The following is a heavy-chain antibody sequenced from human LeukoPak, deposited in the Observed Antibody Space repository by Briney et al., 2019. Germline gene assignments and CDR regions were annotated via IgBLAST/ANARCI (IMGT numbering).Heavy chain of an antibody. CDR3: ARLEPGYCSSTSCSESYYYYGMDV. CDR1: GGSISSGGYY. Sequence: SQTLSLTCTVSGGSISSGGYYWSWIRQPPGKGLEWIGYIHHSGDTYQNPSLKSRVTVSSDRSKNQFYLKLSSVTAADTAVYYCARLEPGYCSSTSCSESYYYYGMDVWGQGTTVTVSS. V-gene: IGHV4-30-2*01. D-gene: IGHD2-2*01. CDR2: IHHSGDT. J-gene: IGHJ6*02.